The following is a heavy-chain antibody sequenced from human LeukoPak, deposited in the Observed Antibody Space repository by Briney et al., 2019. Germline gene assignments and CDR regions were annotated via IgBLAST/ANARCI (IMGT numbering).Heavy chain of an antibody. CDR2: ISAYNGNT. CDR1: GYTFTSYG. Sequence: GASVKVSCKASGYTFTSYGISWVRQAPGQGLEWMGWISAYNGNTNYAQKLQGRVTMTTDTSTSTAYMELRSLRSEDTAVYYCARGYCSSTSCSQYWYFDLWGRGTLVTVSS. CDR3: ARGYCSSTSCSQYWYFDL. J-gene: IGHJ2*01. D-gene: IGHD2-2*01. V-gene: IGHV1-18*01.